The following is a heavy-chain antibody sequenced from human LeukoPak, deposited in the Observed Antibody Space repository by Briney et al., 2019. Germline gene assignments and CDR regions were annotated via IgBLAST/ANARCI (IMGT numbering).Heavy chain of an antibody. CDR3: ASRYCSSTSCPPHAFDI. Sequence: SVKVSCKASGGTFSSYAIGWVRQAPGQGLEWMGRIIPILGIANYAQKFQGRVTITADKSTSTAYMELSSLRSEDTAVYYCASRYCSSTSCPPHAFDIWGQGTMVTVSS. CDR2: IIPILGIA. D-gene: IGHD2-2*01. V-gene: IGHV1-69*04. J-gene: IGHJ3*02. CDR1: GGTFSSYA.